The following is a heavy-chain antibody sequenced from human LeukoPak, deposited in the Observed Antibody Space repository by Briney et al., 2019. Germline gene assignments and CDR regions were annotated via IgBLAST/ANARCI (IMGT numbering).Heavy chain of an antibody. Sequence: ASVKVSCKASGYTFTSYYMHRVRQAPGQGLEWMGIINPSGGSTSYAQKFQGRVTMTRDTSTSIVYMELSSLRSEDTAVYYCARVASGYSYGWGKGPFDYWGQGALVTVSS. J-gene: IGHJ4*02. CDR1: GYTFTSYY. CDR3: ARVASGYSYGWGKGPFDY. V-gene: IGHV1-46*03. D-gene: IGHD5-18*01. CDR2: INPSGGST.